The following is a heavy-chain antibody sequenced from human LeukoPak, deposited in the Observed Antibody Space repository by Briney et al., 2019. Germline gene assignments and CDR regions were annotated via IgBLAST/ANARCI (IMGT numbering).Heavy chain of an antibody. D-gene: IGHD3-10*01. Sequence: GGSFRLSRAASGFTSRTYGMHWVRQAPGRGLERVSGTTPDGSSRYYVGSVKGRFSISRDNSKNTVSLQMNSLRTEDTAVYYCAKDGAPWRGLGSYPQFDPWGQGTVVIVSS. CDR1: GFTSRTYG. CDR3: AKDGAPWRGLGSYPQFDP. J-gene: IGHJ5*02. V-gene: IGHV3-30*18. CDR2: TTPDGSSR.